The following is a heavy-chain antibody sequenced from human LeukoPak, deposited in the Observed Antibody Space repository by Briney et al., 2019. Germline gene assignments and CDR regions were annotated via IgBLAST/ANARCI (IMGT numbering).Heavy chain of an antibody. Sequence: PGGSLRLSCAASGFTFSSYAMSWVRQAPGKGLEWVSAISGSGGSTYYADSVKGRFTISRDNSKNTLYLQMNGLRAEDTAVYYCAKTPAPRHFRNLHPFDYWSQGTLVTVSS. J-gene: IGHJ4*02. CDR1: GFTFSSYA. CDR3: AKTPAPRHFRNLHPFDY. V-gene: IGHV3-23*01. D-gene: IGHD3-3*02. CDR2: ISGSGGST.